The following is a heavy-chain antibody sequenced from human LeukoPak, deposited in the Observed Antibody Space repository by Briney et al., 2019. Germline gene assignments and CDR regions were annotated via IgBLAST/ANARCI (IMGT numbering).Heavy chain of an antibody. D-gene: IGHD6-19*01. CDR2: ITSGGDYI. V-gene: IGHV3-21*01. CDR1: GFTFNTFN. J-gene: IGHJ6*03. CDR3: ARDRRYSSGYYYMDV. Sequence: GGSLRLSCAASGFTFNTFNMNWVRQAPGKGLEWVSSITSGGDYIYYADSVKGRFTISRDNAKNSLYLQMNSLRAEDTAVYYCARDRRYSSGYYYMDVWGKGTTVTVSS.